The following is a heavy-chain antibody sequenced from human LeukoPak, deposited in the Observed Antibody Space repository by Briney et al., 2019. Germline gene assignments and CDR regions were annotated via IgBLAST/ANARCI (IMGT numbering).Heavy chain of an antibody. CDR1: GGSFSGYY. CDR2: INHSGST. J-gene: IGHJ5*02. CDR3: ARTRFYCSSTSCYTSWFDP. D-gene: IGHD2-2*02. Sequence: SETLSLTCAVYGGSFSGYYWSWIRQPPGKGLEWIGEINHSGSTNYNPSLKSRVTISVDTSKNQFSLKLSSVTAADTAVYYCARTRFYCSSTSCYTSWFDPWGQGTLVTVSS. V-gene: IGHV4-34*01.